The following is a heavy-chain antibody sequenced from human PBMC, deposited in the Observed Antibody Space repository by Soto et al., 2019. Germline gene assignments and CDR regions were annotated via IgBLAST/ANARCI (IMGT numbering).Heavy chain of an antibody. CDR3: ASDRGRITGTNLDY. CDR2: IIPILGIA. V-gene: IGHV1-69*02. Sequence: QVQLVQSGAEVQKPGSSVKVSCKASGGTFSSYTISWVRQAPGQGLEWMGRIIPILGIANYAQKFQGRVTITADKSTSTAYMELISLRSEDTAVYYCASDRGRITGTNLDYWGQGTLVTVSP. D-gene: IGHD1-7*01. J-gene: IGHJ4*01. CDR1: GGTFSSYT.